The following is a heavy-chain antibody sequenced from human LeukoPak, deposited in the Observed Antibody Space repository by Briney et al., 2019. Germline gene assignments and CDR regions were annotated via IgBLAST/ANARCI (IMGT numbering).Heavy chain of an antibody. CDR1: GFNFSSYE. Sequence: GGSLRLSCAASGFNFSSYEMNWVRQAPGKGLEWVSAISSGGRTIYYADSVKGRFTISRDNAKNSLYLQMNSLRAEDTAVYYCARRAGAYSHPYDYWGQGTLVTVSS. D-gene: IGHD4/OR15-4a*01. V-gene: IGHV3-48*03. J-gene: IGHJ4*02. CDR3: ARRAGAYSHPYDY. CDR2: ISSGGRTI.